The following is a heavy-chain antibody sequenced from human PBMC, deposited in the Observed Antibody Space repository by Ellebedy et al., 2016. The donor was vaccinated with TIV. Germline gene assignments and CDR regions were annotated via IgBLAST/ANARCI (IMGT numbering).Heavy chain of an antibody. CDR3: ARDDTTGLHYIDY. V-gene: IGHV3-48*01. CDR1: GFTFSSYS. CDR2: ISSSSFTI. J-gene: IGHJ4*02. Sequence: GESLKISCEASGFTFSSYSMNWVRQAPGKGLEWVSFISSSSFTILYADSMKGRFSISRDNAKNSLYLQMNSLRAEDTAVYYCARDDTTGLHYIDYWGQGTLVTVSS. D-gene: IGHD6-19*01.